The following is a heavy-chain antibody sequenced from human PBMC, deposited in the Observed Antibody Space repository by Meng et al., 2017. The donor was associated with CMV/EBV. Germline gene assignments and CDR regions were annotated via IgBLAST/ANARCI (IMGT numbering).Heavy chain of an antibody. CDR1: GFTFSSYS. J-gene: IGHJ6*02. CDR3: AKDMGDYYYYGMDV. V-gene: IGHV3-21*04. D-gene: IGHD3-10*01. Sequence: GESLKISCAASGFTFSSYSMNWVRQAPGKGLEWVSSISSSSSYIYYADSVKGRFTISRDNSKNSLYLQMNSLRTEDTALYYCAKDMGDYYYYGMDVWGQGTTVTVSS. CDR2: ISSSSSYI.